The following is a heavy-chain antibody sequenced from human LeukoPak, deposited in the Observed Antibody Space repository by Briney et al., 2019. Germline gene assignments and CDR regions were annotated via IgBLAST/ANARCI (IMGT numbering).Heavy chain of an antibody. CDR3: ARAVGSYYHY. CDR1: GYTFTSYD. Sequence: ASVRVSCKASGYTFTSYDFNWVRQAPGQGPEWIGWMNPNSGNTGYAQKFQGRVTMTRNTSISTAYMELSSLRSEDTAVYYCARAVGSYYHYWGQGTLVTVSS. D-gene: IGHD1-26*01. J-gene: IGHJ4*02. V-gene: IGHV1-8*01. CDR2: MNPNSGNT.